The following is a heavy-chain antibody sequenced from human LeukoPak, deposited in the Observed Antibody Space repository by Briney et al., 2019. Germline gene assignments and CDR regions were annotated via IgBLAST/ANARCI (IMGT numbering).Heavy chain of an antibody. CDR3: ASGGALDWFDP. V-gene: IGHV4-4*07. Sequence: SETLSLTCTVSGGSINGYHWSWIRQSAGKGLEWIGRIYTSGSTNYNPSLRSRVTMSVDTSENQFSLKLNSVTAADTAVYYCASGGALDWFDPWGQGTLVTVSS. D-gene: IGHD1-1*01. CDR1: GGSINGYH. CDR2: IYTSGST. J-gene: IGHJ5*02.